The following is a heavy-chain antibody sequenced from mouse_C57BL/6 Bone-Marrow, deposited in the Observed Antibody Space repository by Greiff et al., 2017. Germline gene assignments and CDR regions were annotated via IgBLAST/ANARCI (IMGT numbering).Heavy chain of an antibody. CDR1: GFTFSSYG. CDR2: ISSGGSYT. J-gene: IGHJ2*01. D-gene: IGHD1-1*01. V-gene: IGHV5-6*01. Sequence: EVQGVESGGDLVKPGGSLKLSCAASGFTFSSYGMSWVRQTPDKRLEWVATISSGGSYTYYPDSVKGRFTISRDNAKNTLYLQMSSPKSEDTARYYCARHDGTTVVDFDYWGQGTTLTVSS. CDR3: ARHDGTTVVDFDY.